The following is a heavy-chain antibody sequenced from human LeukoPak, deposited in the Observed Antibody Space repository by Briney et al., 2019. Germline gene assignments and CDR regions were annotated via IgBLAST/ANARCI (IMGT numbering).Heavy chain of an antibody. CDR3: ARESPYCSGGSCYRDAFDI. V-gene: IGHV4-61*01. Sequence: SQTLSLTCTVSGGSISSGSYYWGWIRQPPGKGLEWIGYIYYSGNTNYNPSLKSRVTISVDTSKNQFSLKLSSVTAADTAVYYCARESPYCSGGSCYRDAFDIWGQGTMVTVSS. J-gene: IGHJ3*02. D-gene: IGHD2-15*01. CDR2: IYYSGNT. CDR1: GGSISSGSYY.